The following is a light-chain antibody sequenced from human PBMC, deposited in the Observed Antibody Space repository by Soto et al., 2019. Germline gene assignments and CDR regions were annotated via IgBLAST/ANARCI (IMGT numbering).Light chain of an antibody. CDR1: QSISSW. V-gene: IGKV1-5*03. CDR3: QQYNSYPWT. CDR2: KAS. Sequence: DFQMTQSPSTLSASVGDRVTITCRASQSISSWLAWYQQKPGKAPKLLIYKASTLESGVPSNFSGSGSGTEFTLTISSLQPEDFATYYCQQYNSYPWTFGQGTKVDI. J-gene: IGKJ1*01.